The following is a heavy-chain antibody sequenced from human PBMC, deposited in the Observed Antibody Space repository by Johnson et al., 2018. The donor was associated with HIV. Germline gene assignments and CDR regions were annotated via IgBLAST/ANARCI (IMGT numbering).Heavy chain of an antibody. CDR3: ARGDYYDSSGFFIDAFDI. V-gene: IGHV3-7*01. D-gene: IGHD3-22*01. Sequence: VQLVEYGGGLVQPGRSLRLSCAASGFTFSSYWMSWVRQAPGKGLEWVANIKQDGSEMYYVDSVKGRFTISRDNAKNSLYLQMNSLRAEDTAVYYCARGDYYDSSGFFIDAFDIWGQGTVVTVSS. CDR1: GFTFSSYW. CDR2: IKQDGSEM. J-gene: IGHJ3*02.